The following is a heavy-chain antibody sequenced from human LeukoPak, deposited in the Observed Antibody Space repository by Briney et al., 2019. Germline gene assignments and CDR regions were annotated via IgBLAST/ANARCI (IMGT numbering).Heavy chain of an antibody. V-gene: IGHV4-34*01. J-gene: IGHJ4*02. CDR1: GGSFSGYY. CDR2: INHSGST. Sequence: SETLSLTCAVYGGSFSGYYWRWIRQPPGKGLEWIGEINHSGSTNYNPSLKSRVTISVDTSKNQFSLKLSSVTAADTAVYYCARRRSSGYYSSSFYFDYWGQGTLVTVSS. D-gene: IGHD3-22*01. CDR3: ARRRSSGYYSSSFYFDY.